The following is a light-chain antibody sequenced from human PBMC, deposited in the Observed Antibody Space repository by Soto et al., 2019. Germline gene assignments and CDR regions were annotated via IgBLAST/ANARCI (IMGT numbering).Light chain of an antibody. CDR3: GTWDTGLSPYCI. J-gene: IGLJ2*01. V-gene: IGLV1-51*01. CDR2: DDD. CDR1: NSNIGRNY. Sequence: QSVLTQPPSVSAAPGQNVTISCSGSNSNIGRNYVSWYQQLPGTAPKLVIFDDDRRPSGIPDRFSASKSATSASLVISGLQTGDEADYCCGTWDTGLSPYCIFGGGTKVTVL.